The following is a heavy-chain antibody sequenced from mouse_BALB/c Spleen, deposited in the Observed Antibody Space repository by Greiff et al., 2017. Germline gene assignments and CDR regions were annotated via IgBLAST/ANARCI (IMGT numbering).Heavy chain of an antibody. Sequence: EVKLVESGGGLVQPGGSLRLSCATSGFTFTDYYMSWVRQPPGKALEWLGFIRNKANGYTTEYSASVMCRFTISRDNSQSILYLQMNTLRAEDSATYYCARDELYAMDYWGQGTSVTVSS. V-gene: IGHV7-3*02. CDR2: IRNKANGYTT. CDR1: GFTFTDYY. J-gene: IGHJ4*01. CDR3: ARDELYAMDY.